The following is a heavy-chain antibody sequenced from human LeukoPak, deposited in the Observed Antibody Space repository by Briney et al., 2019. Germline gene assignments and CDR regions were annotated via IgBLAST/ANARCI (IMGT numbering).Heavy chain of an antibody. CDR3: ASSSGWYSYFDY. CDR2: ISSSGSAI. CDR1: GFTFSDYY. J-gene: IGHJ4*02. V-gene: IGHV3-11*01. D-gene: IGHD6-19*01. Sequence: GGSLRLSCAASGFTFSDYYMSWIRQAPGKGLEWVSYISSSGSAIYYADSVKGRFTISRDNAKNSLYLQMNSLRAEDTAVYYCASSSGWYSYFDYWGQGTLVTVSS.